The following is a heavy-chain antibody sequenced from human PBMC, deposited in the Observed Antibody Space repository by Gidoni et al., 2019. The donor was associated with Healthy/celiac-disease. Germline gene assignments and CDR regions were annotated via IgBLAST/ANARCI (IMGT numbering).Heavy chain of an antibody. V-gene: IGHV4-34*01. D-gene: IGHD2-2*01. Sequence: QVQLQKWGAGRLKPSETLSLTCAVYGGSFSGYYWSWIRQPPGKGLEWIGEINHSGSTNYNPSLKSRVTISVDTSKNQFSLKLSSVTAADTAVYYCARVRSTSGGYYYYGMDVWGQGTTVTVSS. CDR3: ARVRSTSGGYYYYGMDV. CDR1: GGSFSGYY. CDR2: INHSGST. J-gene: IGHJ6*02.